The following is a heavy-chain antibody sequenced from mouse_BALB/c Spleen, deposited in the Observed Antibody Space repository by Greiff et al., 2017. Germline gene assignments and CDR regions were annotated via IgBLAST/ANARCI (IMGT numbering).Heavy chain of an antibody. Sequence: EVQLMESGPGLVKPSQSLSLTCSVTGYSITSGFFWNWIRQFPGNKLEWMGYISYDGSNNYNPSLKNRISITRDTSKNQFFLKLNSVTTEDTATYDCAREAGPFAYWGQGTLVTVSA. D-gene: IGHD3-3*01. CDR2: ISYDGSN. CDR1: GYSITSGFF. CDR3: AREAGPFAY. V-gene: IGHV3-6*02. J-gene: IGHJ3*01.